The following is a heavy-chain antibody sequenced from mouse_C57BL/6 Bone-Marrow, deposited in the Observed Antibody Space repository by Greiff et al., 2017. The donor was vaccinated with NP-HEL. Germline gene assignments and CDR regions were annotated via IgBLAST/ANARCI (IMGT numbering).Heavy chain of an antibody. CDR1: GYAFTNYL. CDR3: ARRGVPEDAMDY. J-gene: IGHJ4*01. CDR2: INPGSGGT. V-gene: IGHV1-54*01. D-gene: IGHD2-14*01. Sequence: QVHVKQSGAELVRPGTSVKVSCKASGYAFTNYLIEWVKQRPGQGLEWIGVINPGSGGTNYNEKFKGKATLTADKSSSTAYMQLSSLTSEDSAVYFCARRGVPEDAMDYWGQGTSVTVSS.